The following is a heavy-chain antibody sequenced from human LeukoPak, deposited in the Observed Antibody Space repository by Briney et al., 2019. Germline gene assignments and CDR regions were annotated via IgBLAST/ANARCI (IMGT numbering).Heavy chain of an antibody. J-gene: IGHJ4*02. D-gene: IGHD1-26*01. CDR2: IYHSGST. CDR1: GYSISSGYY. Sequence: SETLSLTCTVSGYSISSGYYWGWIRQPPGKGLEWIGSIYHSGSTYYKPSLKSRVTISVDTSKNQFSLKLSSVTAADTAVYYCAREESIGRYQFLHEYWGQGTLVTVSS. V-gene: IGHV4-38-2*02. CDR3: AREESIGRYQFLHEY.